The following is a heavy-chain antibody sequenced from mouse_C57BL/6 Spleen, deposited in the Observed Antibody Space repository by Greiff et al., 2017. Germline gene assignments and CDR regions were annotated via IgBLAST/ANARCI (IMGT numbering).Heavy chain of an antibody. CDR2: IWWDDDK. CDR3: ARRIYYYGSSYGYFDV. V-gene: IGHV8-8*01. Sequence: QVTLKVSGPGILQPSQTLSLTCSFSGFSLSTFGMGVGWIRQPSGKGLEWLAHIWWDDDKYYNPALKSRLTISKDTSKNQVFLKIANVDTADTATYYGARRIYYYGSSYGYFDVWGTGTTVTVSS. J-gene: IGHJ1*03. D-gene: IGHD1-1*01. CDR1: GFSLSTFGMG.